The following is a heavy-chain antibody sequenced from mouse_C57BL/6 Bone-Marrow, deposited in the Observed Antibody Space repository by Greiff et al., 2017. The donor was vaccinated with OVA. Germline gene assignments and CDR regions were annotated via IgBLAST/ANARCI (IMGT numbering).Heavy chain of an antibody. J-gene: IGHJ4*01. CDR1: GFTFSDYG. V-gene: IGHV5-17*01. CDR2: ISRGSSTL. CDR3: ARRSGTGAMDY. D-gene: IGHD4-1*01. Sequence: EVQGVESGGGLVKPGGSLKLSCAASGFTFSDYGMHWVRQAPEKGLEWVAYISRGSSTLYSADTMKGRFTISRDNSKHTRVLQMTSLGSEDTAMYYWARRSGTGAMDYWGQGTSVTVSS.